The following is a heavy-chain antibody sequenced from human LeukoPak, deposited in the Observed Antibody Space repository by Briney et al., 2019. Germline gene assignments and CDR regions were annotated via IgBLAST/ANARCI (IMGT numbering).Heavy chain of an antibody. CDR3: ARGQAAIADAFDI. D-gene: IGHD2-2*02. Sequence: NPGGSLRLSCAASGFTFSSYSMNWVRQAPGKGLEWVSSISSSSSYIYYADSVKGRFTISRDNAKNSLYLQMNSLRAEDTAVYYCARGQAAIADAFDIWGQGTMVTVSS. CDR2: ISSSSSYI. CDR1: GFTFSSYS. J-gene: IGHJ3*02. V-gene: IGHV3-21*01.